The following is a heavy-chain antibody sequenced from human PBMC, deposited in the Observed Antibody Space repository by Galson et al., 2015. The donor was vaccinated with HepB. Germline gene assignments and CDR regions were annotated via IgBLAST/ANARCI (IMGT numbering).Heavy chain of an antibody. D-gene: IGHD6-13*01. CDR1: GFTFSGSA. Sequence: SLRLSCAASGFTFSGSAIHWVRQASGRGPEWIGHIRSKANNYATSYVPSLKGRFTISRDDSKNMAYLHMKSLKTEDTAVYYCTRLGDFSGYSSRWGQGTLVTVSS. CDR3: TRLGDFSGYSSR. CDR2: IRSKANNYAT. V-gene: IGHV3-73*01. J-gene: IGHJ4*02.